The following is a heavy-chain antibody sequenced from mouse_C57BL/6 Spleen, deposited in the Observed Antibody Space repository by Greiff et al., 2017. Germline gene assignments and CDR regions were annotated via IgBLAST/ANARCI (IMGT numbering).Heavy chain of an antibody. Sequence: VQLQQPGAELVRPGSSVKLSCKASGYTFTSYWMHWVKQRPIQGLEWIGNIDPSDSETHYNQKFKDKATLTVDKSSSTAYMELRSLTSEDSAVYYCTRWDTTVVPDYWGQGTTLTVSS. CDR1: GYTFTSYW. CDR3: TRWDTTVVPDY. J-gene: IGHJ2*01. D-gene: IGHD1-1*01. V-gene: IGHV1-52*01. CDR2: IDPSDSET.